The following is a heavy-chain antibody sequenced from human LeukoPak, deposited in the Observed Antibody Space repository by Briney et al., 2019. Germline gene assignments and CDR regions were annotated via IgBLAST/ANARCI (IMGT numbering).Heavy chain of an antibody. D-gene: IGHD7-27*01. CDR3: AKTGDDLIDY. CDR2: IYHSGST. Sequence: SETLSLTCTVSGGPISTYYWSWIRQPPGKGLEWIGYIYHSGSTYYNPSLKSRVTIPVDTSKNQFSLKLSSVTAADTAVYYCAKTGDDLIDYWGQGTLVTVSS. J-gene: IGHJ4*02. V-gene: IGHV4-59*04. CDR1: GGPISTYY.